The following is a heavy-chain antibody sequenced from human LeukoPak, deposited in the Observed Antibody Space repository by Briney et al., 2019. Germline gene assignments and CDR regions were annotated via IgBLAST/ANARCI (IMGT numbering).Heavy chain of an antibody. CDR1: GFTFGDYG. V-gene: IGHV3-49*03. CDR2: IRSKAYGGTT. CDR3: SRGGDDSSGYCLPAAGY. Sequence: GRSLRLSCTASGFTFGDYGMSWFRQATGKGLEWVGFIRSKAYGGTTEYAASVKGRFTISRDDSKSIAYLQMNSLKTEDTAVYYCSRGGDDSSGYCLPAAGYWGQGTLDTVSS. D-gene: IGHD3-22*01. J-gene: IGHJ4*02.